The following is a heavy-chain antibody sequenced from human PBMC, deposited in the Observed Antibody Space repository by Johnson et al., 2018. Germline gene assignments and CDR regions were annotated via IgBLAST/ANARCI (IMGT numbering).Heavy chain of an antibody. J-gene: IGHJ3*02. CDR3: ARVRFYYDSSGSRPYAFDI. CDR1: GYTFTSYD. D-gene: IGHD3-22*01. CDR2: MNPNSGNP. V-gene: IGHV1-8*01. Sequence: QVQLVESGAEVKKXGSSXKVXCKASGYTFTSYDINWVRQATGQGLEWMGWMNPNSGNPGYAQKFQGRVTMTRNTSISTAYMELRSLRSEDTAVYYCARVRFYYDSSGSRPYAFDIWGQGTMVTVSS.